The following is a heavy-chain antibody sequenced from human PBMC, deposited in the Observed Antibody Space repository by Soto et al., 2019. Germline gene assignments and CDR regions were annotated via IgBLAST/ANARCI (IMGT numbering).Heavy chain of an antibody. J-gene: IGHJ3*02. CDR1: GGTFSSYA. CDR3: ARGGWLRYDSSGYYLGDAFDI. D-gene: IGHD3-22*01. V-gene: IGHV1-69*13. Sequence: ASVKVSCKASGGTFSSYAISWVRQAPGQGLEWMGGIIPIFGTANYAQKFQGRVTITADESTSTAYMELSSLRSEDTAVYYCARGGWLRYDSSGYYLGDAFDIWGQGTMVTVS. CDR2: IIPIFGTA.